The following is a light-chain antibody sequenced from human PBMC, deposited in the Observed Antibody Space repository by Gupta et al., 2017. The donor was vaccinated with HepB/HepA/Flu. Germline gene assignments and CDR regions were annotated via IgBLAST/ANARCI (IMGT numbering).Light chain of an antibody. CDR2: AIS. V-gene: IGKV3-15*01. CDR3: EQYNQWPIT. J-gene: IGKJ5*01. Sequence: ERVMTQSPATRSVSPGERATLSCRASESVGTNLAWYQHKPGQAPRLLIYAISTRATGIPARFSGSGSGTEFTLTISSLQSEDFAIYYCEQYNQWPITFGQGTRLDIK. CDR1: ESVGTN.